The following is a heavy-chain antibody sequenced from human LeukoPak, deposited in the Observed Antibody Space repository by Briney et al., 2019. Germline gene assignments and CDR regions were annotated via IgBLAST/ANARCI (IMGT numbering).Heavy chain of an antibody. CDR1: GGSISSSTYY. Sequence: SETLSLTCTVSGGSISSSTYYWAWVRQPPGKGLEWIGSIYYNGNTYYNPSLKSRVTISADTSKNQFSLKLSSVTAADTAVYYCARLEYYYDSSGLGYAFDIWGQGTMVTVSS. CDR2: IYYNGNT. J-gene: IGHJ3*02. D-gene: IGHD3-22*01. V-gene: IGHV4-39*01. CDR3: ARLEYYYDSSGLGYAFDI.